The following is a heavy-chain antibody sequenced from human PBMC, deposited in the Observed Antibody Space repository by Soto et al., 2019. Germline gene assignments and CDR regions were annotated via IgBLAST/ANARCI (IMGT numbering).Heavy chain of an antibody. Sequence: SETLSLTCAVSGGSISSGGYSWSWIRQPPGKGLEWIGYIYHSGSTYYNPSLKSRVTISVDRSKNQFSLKLSSVTAADTAVYYCARGADSSSSFYYWGQGTLVTVSS. CDR3: ARGADSSSSFYY. CDR1: GGSISSGGYS. V-gene: IGHV4-30-2*01. CDR2: IYHSGST. D-gene: IGHD6-6*01. J-gene: IGHJ4*02.